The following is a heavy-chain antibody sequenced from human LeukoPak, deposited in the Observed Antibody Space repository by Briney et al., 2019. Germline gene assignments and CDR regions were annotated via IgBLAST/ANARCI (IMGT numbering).Heavy chain of an antibody. CDR1: GGTFSSYA. CDR3: ARVPPWWDRAPHIFFDY. Sequence: AASVKVSCKASGGTFSSYAISWVRQAPGQGLEWMGWINPNSGGTDYAQKFQGRVTMTRDTSISTAYMELSRLRSDDTAVYYCARVPPWWDRAPHIFFDYWGQGTLVTVSS. V-gene: IGHV1-2*02. D-gene: IGHD2-15*01. J-gene: IGHJ4*02. CDR2: INPNSGGT.